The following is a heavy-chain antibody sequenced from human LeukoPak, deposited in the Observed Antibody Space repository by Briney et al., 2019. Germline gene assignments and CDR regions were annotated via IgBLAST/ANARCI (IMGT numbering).Heavy chain of an antibody. CDR2: ISAYNGNT. CDR1: GYTFTSYG. J-gene: IGHJ4*02. Sequence: VKVSCKASGYTFTSYGISWVRQAPGQGLEWMGRISAYNGNTNYAQKFQGRVTITADKSTSTAYMELSSLRSEDTAVYYCARSKIAAAGTDFDYWGQGTLVTVSS. V-gene: IGHV1-18*01. CDR3: ARSKIAAAGTDFDY. D-gene: IGHD6-13*01.